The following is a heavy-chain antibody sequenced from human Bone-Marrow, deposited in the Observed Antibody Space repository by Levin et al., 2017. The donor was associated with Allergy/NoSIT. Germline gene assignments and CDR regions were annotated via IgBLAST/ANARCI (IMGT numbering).Heavy chain of an antibody. CDR2: INHSGST. CDR1: GGSFSGYY. Sequence: PSETLSLTCAVYGGSFSGYYWSWIRQPPGKGLEWIGEINHSGSTNYNPSLKSRVTISVDTSKNQFSLKLSSVTAADTAVYYCARVPYPGGWLASGFDYWGQGTLVTVSS. D-gene: IGHD6-19*01. J-gene: IGHJ4*02. V-gene: IGHV4-34*01. CDR3: ARVPYPGGWLASGFDY.